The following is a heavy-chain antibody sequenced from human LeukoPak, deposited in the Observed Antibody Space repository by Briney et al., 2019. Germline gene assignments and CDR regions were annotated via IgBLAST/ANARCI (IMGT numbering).Heavy chain of an antibody. D-gene: IGHD3-3*01. Sequence: PGGSLRLSCAASGFTFSSYAMSWVRQAPGKGLEWVSAISGSGGSTYYADSVKGRFTISRDNSKNTLYLQMNSLRAEDTAVYYCAKDFDFWSGYTHNFDYWGQGTLVTVSS. J-gene: IGHJ4*02. CDR3: AKDFDFWSGYTHNFDY. CDR2: ISGSGGST. V-gene: IGHV3-23*01. CDR1: GFTFSSYA.